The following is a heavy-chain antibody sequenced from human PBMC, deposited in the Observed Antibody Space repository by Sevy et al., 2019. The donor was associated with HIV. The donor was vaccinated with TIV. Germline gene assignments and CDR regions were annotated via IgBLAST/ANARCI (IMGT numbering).Heavy chain of an antibody. CDR1: GFTSSKYW. CDR3: ARLLPDDFWGAYWAPNWFDP. J-gene: IGHJ5*02. CDR2: INHDGSEK. V-gene: IGHV3-7*01. D-gene: IGHD3-3*01. Sequence: GGSLRLSCAASGFTSSKYWMSWVRQAPGKGLEWVANINHDGSEKHYVDSVKGRFTISRDNAKNSLYLQMRSLRAEDTAVYSCARLLPDDFWGAYWAPNWFDPWGQGSLVTVSS.